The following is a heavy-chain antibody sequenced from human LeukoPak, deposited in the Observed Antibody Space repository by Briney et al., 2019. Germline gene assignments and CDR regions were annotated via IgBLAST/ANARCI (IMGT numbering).Heavy chain of an antibody. CDR3: ARDIAAAGANFDY. CDR2: INPNSGGT. CDR1: GYTFTGYY. Sequence: ASVKVSCKASGYTFTGYYMHWVRQAPGQGLEWMGWINPNSGGTNYAQKFQGRVTMTRDTSISTAYMELSRLRSDDTAVYYCARDIAAAGANFDYWGQGTPVTVSS. D-gene: IGHD6-13*01. J-gene: IGHJ4*02. V-gene: IGHV1-2*02.